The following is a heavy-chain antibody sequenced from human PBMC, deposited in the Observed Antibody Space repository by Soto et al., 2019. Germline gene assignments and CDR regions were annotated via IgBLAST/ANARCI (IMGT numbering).Heavy chain of an antibody. CDR3: ARGGLLWFGESRFDC. V-gene: IGHV3-7*01. CDR2: INQDGSEK. CDR1: GFIFSSYW. J-gene: IGHJ4*02. Sequence: EVQLVESGGGLVQPGGSLRLSCAASGFIFSSYWMGWVRQAPGKGLEWVANINQDGSEKYSVDSVNGRLTVSRDNAKNSRYLEMKSLRAEDTAVYYCARGGLLWFGESRFDCWGQGTLVTVSS. D-gene: IGHD3-10*01.